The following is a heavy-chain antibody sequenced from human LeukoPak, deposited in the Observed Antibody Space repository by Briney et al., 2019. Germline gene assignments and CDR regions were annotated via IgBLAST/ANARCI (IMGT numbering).Heavy chain of an antibody. V-gene: IGHV4-61*02. CDR3: ARGLVRYYYYYMDV. Sequence: PSQTLSLTCTVSGGSISSGSYYWSWIRQPAGKGREWIGRIYTSGSTNYNPSLKSRVTISVDTSKNQFSLKLSSVTAADTAVYYCARGLVRYYYYYMDVWGKGTTVTVSS. CDR1: GGSISSGSYY. D-gene: IGHD2-8*02. CDR2: IYTSGST. J-gene: IGHJ6*03.